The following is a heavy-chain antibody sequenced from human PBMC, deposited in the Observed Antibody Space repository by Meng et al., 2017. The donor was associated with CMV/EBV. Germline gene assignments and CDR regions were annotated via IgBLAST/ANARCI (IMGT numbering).Heavy chain of an antibody. CDR1: GFTLSSYS. Sequence: GESLKISCAASGFTLSSYSMNWVRQAPGKGLEWVSSISSSSSYIYYADSVKGRFTISRDNAKNSLYLQMNSLRAEDTAVYYCARDSLYGGYYYGMDVWGQGTTVTVSS. CDR3: ARDSLYGGYYYGMDV. CDR2: ISSSSSYI. V-gene: IGHV3-21*01. D-gene: IGHD2/OR15-2a*01. J-gene: IGHJ6*02.